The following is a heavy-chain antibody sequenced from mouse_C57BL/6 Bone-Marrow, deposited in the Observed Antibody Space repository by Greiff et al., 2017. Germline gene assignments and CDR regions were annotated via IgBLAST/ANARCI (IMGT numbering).Heavy chain of an antibody. CDR3: ARSYYSNYVYWYCDV. V-gene: IGHV1-7*01. CDR1: GYTFTSYW. Sequence: QVQLQQPGAELVKPGASVKLSCKASGYTFTSYWMHWVKQRPGQGLEWIGYINPSSGYTKYNQKFKDKATLTADKSSSTAYMQLSSLTYEDSAVYYCARSYYSNYVYWYCDVWGTGTTVTVSS. J-gene: IGHJ1*03. CDR2: INPSSGYT. D-gene: IGHD2-5*01.